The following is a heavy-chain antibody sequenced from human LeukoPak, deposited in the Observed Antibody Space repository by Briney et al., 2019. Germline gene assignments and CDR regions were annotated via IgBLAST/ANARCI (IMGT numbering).Heavy chain of an antibody. CDR1: GLTFSSYA. J-gene: IGHJ4*02. CDR3: AKDYSDSRVGDVFFEY. Sequence: PGGSLRLSCAASGLTFSSYAMSWVRQAPGKGLEGGSGITSGFPPHYADSVKGRFTISRDNSKNTFHLQMNSLRAEDTAVYYCAKDYSDSRVGDVFFEYWGPGTLVTVSS. CDR2: ITSGFPP. V-gene: IGHV3-23*01. D-gene: IGHD1-26*01.